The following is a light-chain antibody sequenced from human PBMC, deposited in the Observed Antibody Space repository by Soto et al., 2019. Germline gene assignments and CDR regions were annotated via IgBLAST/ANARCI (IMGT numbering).Light chain of an antibody. CDR1: SSDVGGYNY. J-gene: IGLJ2*01. CDR2: DVS. CDR3: SSYTSSSTLVV. V-gene: IGLV2-14*01. Sequence: QSALTQPASVSGSPGQSITISCTGTSSDVGGYNYVSWYQQHPGKAPKLMIYDVSNRPSGFSNRFSGSKSGNTASPTISGLQAEEADDYCCSSYTSSSTLVVFGGGNKLTVL.